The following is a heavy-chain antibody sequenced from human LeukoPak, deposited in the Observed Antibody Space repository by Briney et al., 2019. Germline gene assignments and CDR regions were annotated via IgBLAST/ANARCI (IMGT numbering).Heavy chain of an antibody. CDR1: GFTFSSYG. CDR2: ISYDGSNK. Sequence: PGGSLRLSCAASGFTFSSYGMHWVRQAPGKGLEWVAVISYDGSNKYYADSVKGRFTISRDNSKNTLYLQMNSLRAEDTAVYYCAKDSWGEQQLNPHFDYWGQGTLVTVSS. J-gene: IGHJ4*02. CDR3: AKDSWGEQQLNPHFDY. V-gene: IGHV3-30*18. D-gene: IGHD6-13*01.